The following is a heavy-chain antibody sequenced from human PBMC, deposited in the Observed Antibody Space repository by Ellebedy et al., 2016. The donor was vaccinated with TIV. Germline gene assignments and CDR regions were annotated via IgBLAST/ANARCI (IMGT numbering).Heavy chain of an antibody. CDR1: GFTFRSHG. CDR2: ISSDGSNK. CDR3: ARGGSSGSSDY. Sequence: GGSLRLXXVASGFTFRSHGIYLVRQAPGKGLEWVPVISSDGSNKYYADSVKGRFTISRDNSKNTLYLQMNSLRTDDMAVYYCARGGSSGSSDYWGQGTLVTVSS. D-gene: IGHD3-10*01. J-gene: IGHJ4*01. V-gene: IGHV3-30*03.